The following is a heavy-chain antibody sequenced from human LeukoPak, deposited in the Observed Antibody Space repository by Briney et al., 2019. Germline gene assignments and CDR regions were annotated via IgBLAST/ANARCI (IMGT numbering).Heavy chain of an antibody. CDR3: ASENDYSNYAYYYYMDV. J-gene: IGHJ6*03. V-gene: IGHV3-21*01. Sequence: AGGSLRLSCAASGFTFSSYSMNWVRQAPGKGLEWVSSISSSSYIYYADSVKGRFTTSRDNAKNSLYLQMNSLRAEDTAVYYCASENDYSNYAYYYYMDVWGKGTTVTVSS. D-gene: IGHD4-11*01. CDR1: GFTFSSYS. CDR2: ISSSSYI.